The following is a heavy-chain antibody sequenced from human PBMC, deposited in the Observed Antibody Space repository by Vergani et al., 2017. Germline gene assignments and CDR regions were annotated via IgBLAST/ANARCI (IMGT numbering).Heavy chain of an antibody. D-gene: IGHD2-15*01. CDR2: IRSDESRR. Sequence: VHLLESGGGLVQSGGSLRLSCAASGFTFNSYGMHWVRQAPGKGREWVASIRSDESRRYYGDSMEGPFTISRDNSKNTLYLQMKSLRPEDTAVYYCAKERGGYCSGGTCYPEYWGQGTLVIVSS. J-gene: IGHJ4*02. CDR3: AKERGGYCSGGTCYPEY. V-gene: IGHV3-30*02. CDR1: GFTFNSYG.